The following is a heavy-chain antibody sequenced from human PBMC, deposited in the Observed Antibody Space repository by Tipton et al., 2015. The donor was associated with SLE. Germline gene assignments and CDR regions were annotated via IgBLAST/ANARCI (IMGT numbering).Heavy chain of an antibody. CDR1: GFTFSSYD. Sequence: GSLRLSCAASGFTFSSYDMHWVRQATGKGLEWVSAIGTAGDTYYPGSVKGRFTISRENAKNSLYLQMNSLRAGDTAVYYCARAGAMGAVDYWGQGTLVTVSS. CDR2: IGTAGDT. V-gene: IGHV3-13*01. J-gene: IGHJ4*02. CDR3: ARAGAMGAVDY. D-gene: IGHD1-26*01.